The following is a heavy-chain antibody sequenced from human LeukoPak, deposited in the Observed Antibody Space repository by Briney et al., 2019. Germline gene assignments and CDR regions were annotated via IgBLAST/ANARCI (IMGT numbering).Heavy chain of an antibody. CDR3: ARRLWFGELIDY. CDR2: ISSSSSYI. V-gene: IGHV3-21*01. CDR1: GFTFSSYS. J-gene: IGHJ4*02. Sequence: GGSLRLSCAASGFTFSSYSMNWVRQVPGKGLEWVSSISSSSSYIYYADSVKGRFTISRDNAKNSLYLQMNSLRAEDTAVYYCARRLWFGELIDYWGQGTLVTVSS. D-gene: IGHD3-10*01.